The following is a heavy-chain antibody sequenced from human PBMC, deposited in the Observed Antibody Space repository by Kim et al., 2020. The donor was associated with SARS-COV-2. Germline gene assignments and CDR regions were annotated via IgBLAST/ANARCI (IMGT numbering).Heavy chain of an antibody. CDR3: ARGDRELTKFWIAAADGYYYGMDV. J-gene: IGHJ6*02. CDR2: MNPNSGNT. D-gene: IGHD6-13*01. CDR1: GYTFTSYD. Sequence: ASVKVSCKASGYTFTSYDINWVRQATGQGLEWMGWMNPNSGNTGYAQKFQGRVTMTRNTSISTAYMELSSLRSEDTAVYYCARGDRELTKFWIAAADGYYYGMDVWGQGTTVTVSS. V-gene: IGHV1-8*01.